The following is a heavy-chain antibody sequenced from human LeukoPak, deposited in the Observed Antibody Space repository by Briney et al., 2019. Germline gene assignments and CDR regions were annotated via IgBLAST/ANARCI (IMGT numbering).Heavy chain of an antibody. Sequence: GRSLRLSCAASGFTFSSYGMHWVRQAPSKGLEWVAVISYDGSNKYYAGSVKGRFTISRDNSKNTLYLQMNSLRAEDTAVYYCAKGGEIDASPIDWYFDLWGRGTLVTVSS. J-gene: IGHJ2*01. CDR2: ISYDGSNK. V-gene: IGHV3-30*18. D-gene: IGHD2-2*01. CDR3: AKGGEIDASPIDWYFDL. CDR1: GFTFSSYG.